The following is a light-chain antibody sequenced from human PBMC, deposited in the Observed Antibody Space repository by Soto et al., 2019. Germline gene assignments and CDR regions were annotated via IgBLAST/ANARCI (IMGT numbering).Light chain of an antibody. CDR1: LSITNY. V-gene: IGKV1-6*01. J-gene: IGKJ1*01. CDR3: LQDYGDSWT. Sequence: IQMTQSPSSLSSSLVDRVTITCLASLSITNYLNWYQQKPGKAPKLLIYAASYIGNGVPYRFSGSRSGTEFTLTISSLQPEDFASYYCLQDYGDSWTFGQGTKVDIK. CDR2: AAS.